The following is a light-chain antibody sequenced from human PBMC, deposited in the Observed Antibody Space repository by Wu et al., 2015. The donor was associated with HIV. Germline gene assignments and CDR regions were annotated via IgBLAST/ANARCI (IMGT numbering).Light chain of an antibody. Sequence: IVMTQSPATLSVSLGERATLSCRSSQSISSSLAWYQQKPGQAPRLLIYGASTRATGIPARFSGSGSGTEFTLTISSLQSEDFAVYYCQQYNNWPPWTFGQGTKVEVK. CDR3: QQYNNWPPWT. V-gene: IGKV3-15*01. CDR1: QSISSS. CDR2: GAS. J-gene: IGKJ1*01.